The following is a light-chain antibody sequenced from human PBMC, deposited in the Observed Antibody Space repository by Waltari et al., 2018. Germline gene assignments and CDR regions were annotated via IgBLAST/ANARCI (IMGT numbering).Light chain of an antibody. Sequence: QSALTQPRSVSESPGHSVSISCTGTSRDVGNYNYVSWYQQFPGKAPQLIIYDVAKLPSGVPCRFSGSKSGHTAYLVIFGVQAEDEADYYCCSYAGNYPYWVFGGGTSLTVL. CDR2: DVA. J-gene: IGLJ3*02. CDR3: CSYAGNYPYWV. V-gene: IGLV2-11*01. CDR1: SRDVGNYNY.